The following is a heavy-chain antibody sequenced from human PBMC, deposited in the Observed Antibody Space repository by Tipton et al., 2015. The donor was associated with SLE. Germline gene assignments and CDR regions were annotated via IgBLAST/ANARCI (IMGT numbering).Heavy chain of an antibody. CDR2: ITHRGST. Sequence: TLSLTCSVYGGSLNRWVWSWIRQSPGKGLEWIGKITHRGSTNYNPSLSSRVTILADSSKNQVSLKLTSVADADTAVYYCASPLTVDGRLDIWGQGPLVTVSS. CDR3: ASPLTVDGRLDI. D-gene: IGHD4-11*01. CDR1: GGSLNRWV. V-gene: IGHV4-34*01. J-gene: IGHJ4*02.